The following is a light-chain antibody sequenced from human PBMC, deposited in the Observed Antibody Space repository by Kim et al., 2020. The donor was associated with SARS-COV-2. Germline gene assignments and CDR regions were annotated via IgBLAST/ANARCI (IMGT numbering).Light chain of an antibody. CDR3: QTWGTGIRV. CDR2: LNSDGSH. CDR1: SGHSSYA. Sequence: QLVLTQSPSASASLGASVKLTCTLSSGHSSYAIAWHQQQPDKGPRYLMKLNSDGSHSKGDGIPDRFSGSSSGAERYLTISSLQSEDEADYYCQTWGTGIRVFGGGTQLTVL. V-gene: IGLV4-69*01. J-gene: IGLJ2*01.